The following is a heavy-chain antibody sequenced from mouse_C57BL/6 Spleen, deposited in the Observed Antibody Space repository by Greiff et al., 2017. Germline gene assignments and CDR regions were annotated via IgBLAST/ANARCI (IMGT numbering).Heavy chain of an antibody. CDR1: GYAFSSSW. J-gene: IGHJ4*01. Sequence: VQLQQSGPELVKPGASVKISCKASGYAFSSSWMNWVKQRPGKGLEWIGRIYPGDGDTNYNGKFKGKATLTADKSSSTAYMQLSSLTSEDSAVYFCARDYYSNYYAMDDWGQGTSVTVSS. CDR2: IYPGDGDT. D-gene: IGHD2-5*01. CDR3: ARDYYSNYYAMDD. V-gene: IGHV1-82*01.